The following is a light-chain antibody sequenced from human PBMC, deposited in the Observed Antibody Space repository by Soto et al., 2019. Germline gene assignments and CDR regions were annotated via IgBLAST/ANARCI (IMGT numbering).Light chain of an antibody. J-gene: IGLJ1*01. CDR1: SSDVGAYKY. V-gene: IGLV2-14*01. CDR3: SSYSSSSTLFV. CDR2: EVS. Sequence: GAGSPGQSITISCTGTSSDVGAYKYVSWYQQHPGKAPKVMIYEVSNRPSGVSNRFSGSKSGNTASLTISGLQAEDEADYFCSSYSSSSTLFVFGTGTKVTVL.